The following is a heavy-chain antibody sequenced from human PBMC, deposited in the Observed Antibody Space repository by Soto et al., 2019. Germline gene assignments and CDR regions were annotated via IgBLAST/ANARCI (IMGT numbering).Heavy chain of an antibody. CDR1: GYTFTSYG. V-gene: IGHV1-18*01. Sequence: ASVKVSCKASGYTFTSYGISWVRQAPGQGLQWMGWISAYNGNTNYAQKLQGRVTMTTDTSTSTAYMELRSLRSDDTAVYYCAREYYYGSAPGYWGQGTLAPVPS. CDR3: AREYYYGSAPGY. CDR2: ISAYNGNT. J-gene: IGHJ4*02. D-gene: IGHD3-10*01.